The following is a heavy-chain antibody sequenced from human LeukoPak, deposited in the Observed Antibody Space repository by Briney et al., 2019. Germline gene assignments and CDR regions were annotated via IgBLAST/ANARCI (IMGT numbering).Heavy chain of an antibody. CDR3: ARDRYCSSTSCPRGGLDY. D-gene: IGHD2-2*01. CDR2: INPNSGGT. J-gene: IGHJ4*02. CDR1: GYTFTGYY. Sequence: ASVKVSCKASGYTFTGYYMHWVRQAPGQGLEWMGRINPNSGGTNYAQKFQGRVTMTRDTSISTAYMELSRLRSDDTAVYYWARDRYCSSTSCPRGGLDYWGQGTLVTVSS. V-gene: IGHV1-2*06.